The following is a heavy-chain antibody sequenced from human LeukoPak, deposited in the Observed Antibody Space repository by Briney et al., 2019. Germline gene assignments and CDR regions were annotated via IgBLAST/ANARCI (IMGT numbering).Heavy chain of an antibody. CDR3: ARRDIVVVPAPLYYFDY. D-gene: IGHD2-2*01. CDR1: GGSISSSSYY. V-gene: IGHV4-39*01. CDR2: IYYSGST. Sequence: SETLSLTCTVSGGSISSSSYYWGWIRQPPGKEREWIGSIYYSGSTYYNPSLKSRVTISVDTSKNQFSLKLSSVTAADTAVYYCARRDIVVVPAPLYYFDYWGQGTLVTVSS. J-gene: IGHJ4*02.